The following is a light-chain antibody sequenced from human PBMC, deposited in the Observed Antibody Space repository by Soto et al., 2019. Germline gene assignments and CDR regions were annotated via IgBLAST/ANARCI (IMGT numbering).Light chain of an antibody. CDR3: LQDYNYPWT. CDR1: QGIGND. V-gene: IGKV1-6*01. Sequence: IQMTQSPSSLSASVGDRVTITCRASQGIGNDLGWYQQKPGKAPELLIYAASSLHSGVPSRFSGSGSGTDFTLTISSLQPEDFATYYCLQDYNYPWTFDQGTRVEI. J-gene: IGKJ1*01. CDR2: AAS.